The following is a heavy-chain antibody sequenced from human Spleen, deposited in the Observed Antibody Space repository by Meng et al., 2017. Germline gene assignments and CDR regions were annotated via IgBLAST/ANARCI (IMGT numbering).Heavy chain of an antibody. CDR2: IGHSGIT. J-gene: IGHJ4*02. D-gene: IGHD6-19*01. V-gene: IGHV4-39*01. CDR3: VRYIGWFYFDY. CDR1: GGSISTSGYY. Sequence: QPQLQESGPGLVKPSEALSLTCSVSGGSISTSGYYWGWIRQPPGKGLEWIGSIGHSGITYYTPSLKSRVTVSIDTSKSQFSLKLTSVTAADTAVYYCVRYIGWFYFDYWGQGTLVTVSS.